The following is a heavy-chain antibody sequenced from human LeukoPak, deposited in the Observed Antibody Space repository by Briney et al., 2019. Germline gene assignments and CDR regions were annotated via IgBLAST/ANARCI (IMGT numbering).Heavy chain of an antibody. V-gene: IGHV3-74*01. CDR2: INNDGSNS. CDR3: ARDGLSTTPLDF. CDR1: GFTFNSHW. Sequence: GGSLRLSCAASGFTFNSHWMHWVRQAPGKGLVWDSLINNDGSNSNYEDSVKGRFTISRDNAKNTVYLQMNSLKAEDTAVYYCARDGLSTTPLDFWGQGTLVTVSS. D-gene: IGHD1-26*01. J-gene: IGHJ4*02.